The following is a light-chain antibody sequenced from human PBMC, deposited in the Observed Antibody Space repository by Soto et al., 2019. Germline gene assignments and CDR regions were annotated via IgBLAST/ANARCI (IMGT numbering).Light chain of an antibody. CDR2: DVS. CDR3: SSYPGSRATLV. V-gene: IGLV2-14*03. CDR1: SSDVGRYHY. Sequence: QSVLTQPASVSVSPGQSITISCTGTSSDVGRYHYVTWYQHHTGKAPKLMICDVSNRPSGVYNRFSGSKSGNTASLAISGLQAEDEDDYYCSSYPGSRATLVFGGGTKLTVL. J-gene: IGLJ2*01.